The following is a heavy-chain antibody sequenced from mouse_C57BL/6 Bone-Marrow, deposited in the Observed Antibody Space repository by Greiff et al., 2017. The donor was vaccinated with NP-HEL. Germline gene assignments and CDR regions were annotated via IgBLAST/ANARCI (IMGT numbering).Heavy chain of an antibody. CDR1: GSPLPASN. Sequence: DVQLQESGPELVKPGASVRMSCRASGSPLPASNMHGVRRSHGRSLGGIGYFNPNNDGTSYNQKFKGKATLTVNKSSSTAYMELRSLTSEDSAVYYCARDNWDWYFDVWGTGTTVTVSS. D-gene: IGHD4-1*01. J-gene: IGHJ1*03. V-gene: IGHV1-22*01. CDR3: ARDNWDWYFDV. CDR2: FNPNNDGT.